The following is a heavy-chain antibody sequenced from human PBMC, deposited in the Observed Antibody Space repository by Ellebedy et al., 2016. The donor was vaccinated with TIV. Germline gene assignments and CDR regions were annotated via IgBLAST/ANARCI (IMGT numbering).Heavy chain of an antibody. CDR2: IYYSGST. CDR3: AREGAYDILTLGPFDAFDI. J-gene: IGHJ3*02. CDR1: GGSISSSAYF. V-gene: IGHV4-39*07. D-gene: IGHD3-9*01. Sequence: SETLSLTXTVSGGSISSSAYFWGWIRQPPGKGLEWIGSIYYSGSTYYNPSLKSRVTISVDTSKNQFSLKLSSVTAADTAVYYCAREGAYDILTLGPFDAFDIWGQGTMVTVSS.